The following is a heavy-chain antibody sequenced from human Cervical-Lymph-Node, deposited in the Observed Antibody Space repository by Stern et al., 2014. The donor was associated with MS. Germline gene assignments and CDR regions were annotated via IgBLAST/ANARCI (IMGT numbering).Heavy chain of an antibody. CDR1: GGPLRSGGYY. D-gene: IGHD5-24*01. J-gene: IGHJ4*02. V-gene: IGHV4-31*03. Sequence: LQLQESCPGLVTPSQTPSLTCTVSGGPLRSGGYYWSWIRQHPGKGLEGIGYIYFSGSTYYNPSLKSRVTISVDTSKNQFSLKLSSVTAADTAVYYCARGRDGYKSHFDYWGQGTLVTVSS. CDR2: IYFSGST. CDR3: ARGRDGYKSHFDY.